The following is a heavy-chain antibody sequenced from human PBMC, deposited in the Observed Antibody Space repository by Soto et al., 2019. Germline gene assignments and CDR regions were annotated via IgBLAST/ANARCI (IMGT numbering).Heavy chain of an antibody. CDR2: IYYSGST. D-gene: IGHD2-21*02. CDR1: GGSISSGGYY. Sequence: SETLSLTCTVSGGSISSGGYYWSWIRQHPGKGLEWIGYIYYSGSTYYNPSLKSRVTISVDTSKNQFSLKLSSVTAADTAVYYCARVLHFYCDYWGQGTLVTVSS. V-gene: IGHV4-31*03. J-gene: IGHJ4*02. CDR3: ARVLHFYCDY.